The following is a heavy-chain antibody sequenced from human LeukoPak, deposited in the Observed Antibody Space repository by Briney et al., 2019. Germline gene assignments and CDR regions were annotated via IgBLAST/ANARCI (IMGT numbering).Heavy chain of an antibody. CDR2: IYYSGST. Sequence: SETLSLTCTVSGGSISGYYWSWIRQPPGKGLEWIGYIYYSGSTNYNPSLKSRVTISVDTSKNQFSLKLSSVTAADTAVYYCARAVAAVNGWFDPWGQGTLVTVSS. D-gene: IGHD6-13*01. CDR3: ARAVAAVNGWFDP. V-gene: IGHV4-59*01. CDR1: GGSISGYY. J-gene: IGHJ5*02.